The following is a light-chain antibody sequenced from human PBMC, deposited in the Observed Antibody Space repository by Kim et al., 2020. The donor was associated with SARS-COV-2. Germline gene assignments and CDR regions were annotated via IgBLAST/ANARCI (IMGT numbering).Light chain of an antibody. CDR2: ATS. V-gene: IGKV1-27*01. Sequence: ASVGDRVTITCRASQDISNYLAWFQLKPGKAPKLLIYATSALQPGVPSRFSGSGSGTDFTLTVTSLQPEDVATYYCQKCDSAPWTFGQGTKVDIK. CDR3: QKCDSAPWT. CDR1: QDISNY. J-gene: IGKJ1*01.